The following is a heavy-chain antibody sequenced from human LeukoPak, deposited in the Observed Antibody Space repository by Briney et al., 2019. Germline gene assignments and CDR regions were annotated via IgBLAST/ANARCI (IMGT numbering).Heavy chain of an antibody. J-gene: IGHJ4*02. CDR2: INPGGSSI. CDR1: GFTFSSYW. D-gene: IGHD6-25*01. Sequence: GGSLRLSCAASGFTFSSYWMHWVRQVPGKGLVWVARINPGGSSITYADSVKGRFTISRDNAKNTLYLQMDSLRAEDTGVYYCARRGQADDDWGQGILVTVSS. V-gene: IGHV3-74*01. CDR3: ARRGQADDD.